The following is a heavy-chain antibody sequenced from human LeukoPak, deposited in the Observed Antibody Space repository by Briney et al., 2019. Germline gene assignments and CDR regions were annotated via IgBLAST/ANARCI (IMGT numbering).Heavy chain of an antibody. J-gene: IGHJ4*02. D-gene: IGHD6-19*01. CDR2: INPNSGGT. Sequence: GASVKVSCKASGYTFTGYYMHWVRQAPGQGLEWMGWINPNSGGTNYAQKFQGRVTMTRDTSISTAYMELSRLRSDDTAVYYCARDIISVAGKGDYWGQGTLVTVSS. CDR1: GYTFTGYY. CDR3: ARDIISVAGKGDY. V-gene: IGHV1-2*02.